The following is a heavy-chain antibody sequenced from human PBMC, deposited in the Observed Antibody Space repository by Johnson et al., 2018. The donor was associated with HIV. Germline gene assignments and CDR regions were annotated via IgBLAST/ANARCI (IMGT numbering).Heavy chain of an antibody. CDR1: GFTFSSYG. CDR3: VKGIDSSSWYAFDI. Sequence: EVQLVESGGGLVQPGGSLRLSCAASGFTFSSYGMSWVRQAPGKGLEWVSGVTGTGGDTYYAESVKGRFTISRDNSKNTLYVQMNSLRDEDTALFYCVKGIDSSSWYAFDIWGQGTMVTVSS. D-gene: IGHD6-13*01. J-gene: IGHJ3*02. V-gene: IGHV3-23*04. CDR2: VTGTGGDT.